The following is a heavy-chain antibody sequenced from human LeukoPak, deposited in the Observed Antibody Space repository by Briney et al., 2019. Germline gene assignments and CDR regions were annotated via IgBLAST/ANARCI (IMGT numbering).Heavy chain of an antibody. CDR2: IWYDGSNK. Sequence: GGSLRLSCAASGFTFSSYGTHWVRQAPGKGLEWVAIIWYDGSNKYYADSVKGRFTISRDNSKNTLYLQMNSLRAEDTAVYYCARDQPAALGNYYYYGMDVWGKGTTVTVSS. CDR1: GFTFSSYG. CDR3: ARDQPAALGNYYYYGMDV. J-gene: IGHJ6*04. D-gene: IGHD2-2*01. V-gene: IGHV3-33*01.